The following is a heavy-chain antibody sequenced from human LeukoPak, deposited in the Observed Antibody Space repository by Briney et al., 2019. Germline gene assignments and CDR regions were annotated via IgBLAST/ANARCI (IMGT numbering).Heavy chain of an antibody. CDR1: GGSISSSSYY. J-gene: IGHJ4*02. V-gene: IGHV4-39*01. D-gene: IGHD7-27*01. Sequence: PSETLSLTCTVSGGSISSSSYYWGWIRQPPGKGLEWIGSIYYSGSTYYNPSLKSRVTIPVDTSKNQFSLKLSSVTAADTAVYYCARPDDLGSYYDYWGQGTLVTVSS. CDR3: ARPDDLGSYYDY. CDR2: IYYSGST.